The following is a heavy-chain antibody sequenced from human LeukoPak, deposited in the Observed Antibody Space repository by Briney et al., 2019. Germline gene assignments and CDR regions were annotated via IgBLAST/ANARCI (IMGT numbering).Heavy chain of an antibody. Sequence: GGSLRLSCAASGFTFSDYYMNWIRQAPGKGLEWVSYISSSSGHTNYADPVKGGFTISRDNAKNSLYLQMNSLRAEDTAVYYCAAAAGYRFDIWGQGTLVTVSS. CDR2: ISSSSGHT. CDR3: AAAAGYRFDI. V-gene: IGHV3-11*03. J-gene: IGHJ3*02. D-gene: IGHD6-13*01. CDR1: GFTFSDYY.